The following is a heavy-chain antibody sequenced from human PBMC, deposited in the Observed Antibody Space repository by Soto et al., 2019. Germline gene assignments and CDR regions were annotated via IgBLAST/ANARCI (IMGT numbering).Heavy chain of an antibody. CDR2: ISAYNGNT. J-gene: IGHJ5*02. V-gene: IGHV1-18*03. CDR3: AADRMYYYDSSGYYWLDP. Sequence: ASVKVSCKASGYTFTIYGISWVRQAPGQGLEWMGWISAYNGNTNYAQKLQGRVTMTTDTSTSTAYMELSSLRSEDMAVYYCAADRMYYYDSSGYYWLDPWGQGTLVTVSS. CDR1: GYTFTIYG. D-gene: IGHD3-22*01.